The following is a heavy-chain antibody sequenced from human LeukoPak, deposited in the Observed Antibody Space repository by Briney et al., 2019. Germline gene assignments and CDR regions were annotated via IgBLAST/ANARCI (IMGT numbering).Heavy chain of an antibody. V-gene: IGHV3-7*01. CDR1: GFTFSSYG. J-gene: IGHJ6*02. CDR2: IKQDGSEK. CDR3: ARDGDIVVVPAATYYYYGMDV. D-gene: IGHD2-2*01. Sequence: AGGSLRLSCAASGFTFSSYGMHWVRQAPGKGLEWVANIKQDGSEKYYVDSVKGRFTISRDNAKNSLYLQMNSLRAEDTAVYYCARDGDIVVVPAATYYYYGMDVWGQGTTVTVSS.